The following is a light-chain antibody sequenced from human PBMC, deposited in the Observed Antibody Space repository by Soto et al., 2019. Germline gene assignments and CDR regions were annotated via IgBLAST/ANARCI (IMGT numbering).Light chain of an antibody. CDR1: QSFTSSY. CDR2: GAS. CDR3: QQYGSSPWT. J-gene: IGKJ1*01. Sequence: EIVLTQSPGTLSSSPGERATLSCRASQSFTSSYLAWYQQKPGQAPRLLIYGASSRATGIPDRFSGSGSGTDFTLTISRLEPEDFAVYYCQQYGSSPWTFGQGTKVEIK. V-gene: IGKV3-20*01.